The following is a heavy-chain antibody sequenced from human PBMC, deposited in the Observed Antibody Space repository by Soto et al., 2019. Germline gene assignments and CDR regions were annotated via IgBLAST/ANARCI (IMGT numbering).Heavy chain of an antibody. J-gene: IGHJ4*02. V-gene: IGHV3-23*01. Sequence: GCLLLSCSASGFTFSNYAMSWVRQAPGKGPEWVSDISGNSDNTHYADSVKGRFTISRDNSKNTIYLQMNSLRAEDTAVYYCSKGSAISGWLAHDYWGQGTLVTVYS. CDR3: SKGSAISGWLAHDY. CDR1: GFTFSNYA. CDR2: ISGNSDNT. D-gene: IGHD3-10*01.